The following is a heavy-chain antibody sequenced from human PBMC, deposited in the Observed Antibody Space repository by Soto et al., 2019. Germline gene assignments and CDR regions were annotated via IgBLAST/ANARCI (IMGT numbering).Heavy chain of an antibody. CDR2: IIPIFGTA. Sequence: QVQLVQSGAEVKKPGSSVKVSCKASGGTFSSYAISWVRQAPGQGLEWMGGIIPIFGTANYAQKFQGRVTITADESTSTAYMELSSLRSEDTAVYYCARDDATDHYGSGSPLDVWGQGTTVTVSS. D-gene: IGHD3-10*01. V-gene: IGHV1-69*01. CDR1: GGTFSSYA. CDR3: ARDDATDHYGSGSPLDV. J-gene: IGHJ6*02.